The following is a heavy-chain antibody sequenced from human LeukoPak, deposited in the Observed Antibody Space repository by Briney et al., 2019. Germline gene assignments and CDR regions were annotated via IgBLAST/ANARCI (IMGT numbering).Heavy chain of an antibody. V-gene: IGHV4-34*01. CDR3: ARGSRDTDAFDI. CDR1: GGSFSGYY. CDR2: INHSGST. J-gene: IGHJ3*02. D-gene: IGHD2-21*01. Sequence: SETLSLTCAVYGGSFSGYYWSGIRQPPGKGLEWIGEINHSGSTNYNPSLKSRVTISVDTSKNQFSLKLSSVTAADTAVYYCARGSRDTDAFDIWGQGTMVTVSS.